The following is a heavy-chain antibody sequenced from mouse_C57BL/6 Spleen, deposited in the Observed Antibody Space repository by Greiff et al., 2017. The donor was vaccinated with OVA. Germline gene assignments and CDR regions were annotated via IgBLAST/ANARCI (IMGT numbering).Heavy chain of an antibody. CDR3: VRESPYYYGSLEWYFDV. D-gene: IGHD1-1*01. Sequence: EVQGVESGGGLVQPKGSLKLSCAASGFTFNTYAMHWVRQAPGKGLEWVARIRSKSSNYATYYADSVKDRFTISRDDSQSMLYLQMNNLKTEDTAMYYCVRESPYYYGSLEWYFDVWGTGTTVTVSS. CDR1: GFTFNTYA. CDR2: IRSKSSNYAT. J-gene: IGHJ1*03. V-gene: IGHV10-3*01.